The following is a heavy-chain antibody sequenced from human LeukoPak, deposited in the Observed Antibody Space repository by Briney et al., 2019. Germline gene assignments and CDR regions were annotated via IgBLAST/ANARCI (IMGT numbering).Heavy chain of an antibody. CDR3: TSVIDILTGFYNPYFDY. Sequence: PGGSLRLSCAASGFTFSGYSMNWVRQAPGKGLEWVSYISSSSSTIYYADSVKGRFTISRDNAKNTLYLQMNSLRAEDTAVYFCTSVIDILTGFYNPYFDYWGQGTLVTVSS. V-gene: IGHV3-48*04. D-gene: IGHD3-9*01. CDR2: ISSSSSTI. J-gene: IGHJ4*02. CDR1: GFTFSGYS.